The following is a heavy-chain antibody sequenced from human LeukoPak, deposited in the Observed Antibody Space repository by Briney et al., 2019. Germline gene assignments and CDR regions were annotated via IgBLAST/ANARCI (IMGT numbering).Heavy chain of an antibody. CDR2: IYYSGST. D-gene: IGHD2-2*01. CDR1: GGSISGYY. V-gene: IGHV4-59*01. CDR3: ARQAAAIEYFQH. Sequence: SETLSLTCTVSGGSISGYYWSWIRQPPGKGLEWIGYIYYSGSTNYNPSLKSRVTISVDTSKNQFSLKLSSVTAADTAVYYCARQAAAIEYFQHWGQGTLVTVSS. J-gene: IGHJ1*01.